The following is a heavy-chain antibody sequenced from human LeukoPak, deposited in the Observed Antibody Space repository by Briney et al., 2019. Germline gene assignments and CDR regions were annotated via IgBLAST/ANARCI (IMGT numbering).Heavy chain of an antibody. V-gene: IGHV3-21*01. D-gene: IGHD3-22*01. J-gene: IGHJ4*02. CDR2: ISTGSSYI. Sequence: PGGSLRLSCAASGFTFSSYSMNWVRQAPGKGLEWVSSISTGSSYINYADSVKGRFTISRDNAKNSLYLQMNSLRAEDTAVYYCASTYYYDTQGWGQGTLVTVSS. CDR3: ASTYYYDTQG. CDR1: GFTFSSYS.